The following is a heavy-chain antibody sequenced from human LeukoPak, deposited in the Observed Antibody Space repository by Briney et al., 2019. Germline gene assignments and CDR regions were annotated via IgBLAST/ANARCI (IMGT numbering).Heavy chain of an antibody. Sequence: SGPTLVKPTQTLTLTFTFTGFSLSSSGVGVGWIRQPPGKALEWLALIYWDDDKRYSPSLKSRLTITKDTSKNQVVLTLTNMDPVDTATYYCAHTTMVRGVISCFDYWGQGTLVTVSS. CDR2: IYWDDDK. CDR1: GFSLSSSGVG. D-gene: IGHD3-10*01. J-gene: IGHJ4*02. CDR3: AHTTMVRGVISCFDY. V-gene: IGHV2-5*02.